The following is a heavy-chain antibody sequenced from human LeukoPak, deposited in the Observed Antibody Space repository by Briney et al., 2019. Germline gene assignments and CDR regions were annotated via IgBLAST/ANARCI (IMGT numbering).Heavy chain of an antibody. Sequence: GGSLRLSCTASGFTFSSYEMHWVRQATGKGLEWVSAVGIVGDTFYTGSVKGRFTTSRENAENSLFLQMNSLRAGDTAVYYCARDFSHEGYYYDSSGYSAFDIWGQGTMVTVSS. D-gene: IGHD3-22*01. CDR2: VGIVGDT. CDR1: GFTFSSYE. J-gene: IGHJ3*02. V-gene: IGHV3-13*01. CDR3: ARDFSHEGYYYDSSGYSAFDI.